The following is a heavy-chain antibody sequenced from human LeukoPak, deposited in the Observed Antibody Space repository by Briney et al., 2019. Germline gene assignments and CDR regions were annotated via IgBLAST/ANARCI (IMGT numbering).Heavy chain of an antibody. J-gene: IGHJ4*02. Sequence: GGSLRLSCAASGFTFSSYGMHWVRQAPGKGLEWVAVISYDGSNKYYADSVKGRFTISRDNSKNTLYLQMNSLRAEDTAVYYCAKDYDFWSGSQGYFDYWGQGTLVTVSS. CDR2: ISYDGSNK. V-gene: IGHV3-30*18. D-gene: IGHD3-3*01. CDR3: AKDYDFWSGSQGYFDY. CDR1: GFTFSSYG.